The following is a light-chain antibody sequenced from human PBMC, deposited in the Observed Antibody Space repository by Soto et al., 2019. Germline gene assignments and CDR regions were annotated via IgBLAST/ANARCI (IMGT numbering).Light chain of an antibody. V-gene: IGKV1-39*01. CDR2: ASF. CDR3: QQSYTTPCS. J-gene: IGKJ2*02. Sequence: DIQMTQSPSSLSVSVGDRVTITCRASQTISSFLHWFQQKPGKAPKLLIYASFNLQSGVPSRFTGSGSGTDFTLTITSLQPEDFATYYCQQSYTTPCSFGQGTKLEI. CDR1: QTISSF.